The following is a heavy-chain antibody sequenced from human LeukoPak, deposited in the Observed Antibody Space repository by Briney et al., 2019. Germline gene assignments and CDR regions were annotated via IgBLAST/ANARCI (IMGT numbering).Heavy chain of an antibody. V-gene: IGHV4-59*12. CDR3: ARSDFWSGYYFDY. CDR2: IYYSGST. CDR1: GGSISSYY. Sequence: SETLSLTCTVSGGSISSYYWSWIRQPPGKGLEWIGYIYYSGSTNYNPSLKSRVTISVDTSKNRFSLKLSSVTAADTAVYYCARSDFWSGYYFDYWGQGTLVTVSS. D-gene: IGHD3-3*01. J-gene: IGHJ4*02.